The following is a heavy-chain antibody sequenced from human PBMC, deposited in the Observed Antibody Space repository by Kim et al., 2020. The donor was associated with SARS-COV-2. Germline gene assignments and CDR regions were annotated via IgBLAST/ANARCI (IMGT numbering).Heavy chain of an antibody. J-gene: IGHJ5*02. CDR1: GGSISSSSYY. CDR2: IYSSGST. Sequence: SETLSLTCTVSGGSISSSSYYWGWIRQPPGKGLEWIGTIYSSGSTYYNPSLRSRVTISVDTSKNQLSLRLTSVTAADTAVYYCARRCIDIVVVQAAKGWFDPWGQGTLVTVSS. V-gene: IGHV4-39*01. CDR3: ARRCIDIVVVQAAKGWFDP. D-gene: IGHD2-2*01.